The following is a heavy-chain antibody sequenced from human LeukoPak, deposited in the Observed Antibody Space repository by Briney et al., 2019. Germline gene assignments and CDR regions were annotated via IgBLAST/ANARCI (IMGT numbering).Heavy chain of an antibody. Sequence: SETLSLTCAVSGGSISSGGYSWSWIRQSPGKGLEWIGYIYHSGSTYYNPSLKSRVTISVDRSKNQFSLKLSSVTAADTAVYYCARGGAAANFDYWGQGTLVTVSS. CDR1: GGSISSGGYS. D-gene: IGHD6-13*01. CDR3: ARGGAAANFDY. CDR2: IYHSGST. J-gene: IGHJ4*02. V-gene: IGHV4-30-2*06.